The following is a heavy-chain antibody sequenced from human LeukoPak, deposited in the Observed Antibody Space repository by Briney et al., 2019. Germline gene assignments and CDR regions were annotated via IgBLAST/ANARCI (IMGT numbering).Heavy chain of an antibody. V-gene: IGHV1-46*01. CDR3: ARVAEQQLVRAPGFDY. D-gene: IGHD6-13*01. CDR1: GYTFTSYY. Sequence: GASVKVSCKASGYTFTSYYMHWVRQAPGQGLEWMGIINPSGGSTSYAQKFQGRVTMTRDTSTSTVYMELSSLRSEDTAVYYCARVAEQQLVRAPGFDYWGQGTLVTVSS. J-gene: IGHJ4*02. CDR2: INPSGGST.